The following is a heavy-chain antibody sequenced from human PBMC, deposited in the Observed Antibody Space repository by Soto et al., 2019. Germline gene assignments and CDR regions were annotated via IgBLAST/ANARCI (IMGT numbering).Heavy chain of an antibody. V-gene: IGHV4-61*01. D-gene: IGHD6-19*01. Sequence: PSETLSLTCTVSGGSVSSGSYYWSWIRQPPGKGLEWIGYIYYSGSTNYNPSLKSRVTISVDTSKNQFSLKLSSVTAAGTAVYYCASSIAVAGQAQGYYYYGMDVWGQGTTVTVSS. J-gene: IGHJ6*02. CDR3: ASSIAVAGQAQGYYYYGMDV. CDR2: IYYSGST. CDR1: GGSVSSGSYY.